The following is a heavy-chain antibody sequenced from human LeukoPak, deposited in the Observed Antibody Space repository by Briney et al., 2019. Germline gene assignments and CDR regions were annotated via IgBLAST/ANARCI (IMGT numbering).Heavy chain of an antibody. Sequence: GGSLRLSCAASGFTFSAYTMIWVRQAPGKGLECVSSISRSSSYIYYADSVKGRFTISRDDANNSLSLHMISLRAEDTAVYYCARVWYGQADSWGQGTLVTVSS. J-gene: IGHJ4*02. CDR3: ARVWYGQADS. CDR2: ISRSSSYI. V-gene: IGHV3-21*01. CDR1: GFTFSAYT. D-gene: IGHD1-14*01.